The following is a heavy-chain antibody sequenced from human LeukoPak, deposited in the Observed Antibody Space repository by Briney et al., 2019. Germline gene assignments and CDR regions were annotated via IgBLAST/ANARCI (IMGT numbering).Heavy chain of an antibody. CDR1: GFTFSTYW. Sequence: GGSLRLSCAASGFTFSTYWMHWVRQAPGKGLVWVSRINRDGSSTSYADSVKGRFTISRDNAKNTLYLQMNSLRAADTAVYYCARNDILTGNHFDYWGQGTLVTVSS. CDR3: ARNDILTGNHFDY. J-gene: IGHJ4*02. D-gene: IGHD3-9*01. V-gene: IGHV3-74*01. CDR2: INRDGSST.